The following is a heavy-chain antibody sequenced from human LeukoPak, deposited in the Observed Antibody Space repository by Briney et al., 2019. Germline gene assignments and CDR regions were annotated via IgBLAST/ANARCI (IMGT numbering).Heavy chain of an antibody. CDR3: ARVMESPMDYYDSSGYSKIDP. J-gene: IGHJ5*02. Sequence: SSQTLSLTCTVSGGSISSGDYYWSWIRQPPGKGLEWIGYIYYSGSTYYNPSLKSRVTISVDTSKNRFSLKPSSVTAADTAVYYCARVMESPMDYYDSSGYSKIDPWGQGTLVTVSS. CDR2: IYYSGST. D-gene: IGHD3-22*01. CDR1: GGSISSGDYY. V-gene: IGHV4-30-4*08.